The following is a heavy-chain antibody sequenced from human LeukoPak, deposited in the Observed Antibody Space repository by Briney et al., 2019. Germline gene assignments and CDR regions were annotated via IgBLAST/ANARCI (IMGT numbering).Heavy chain of an antibody. CDR3: ARSFFLEWLFMDY. CDR1: GFTFSSYW. Sequence: HPGGSLRLSCAASGFTFSSYWMSWVRQAPGKGLEWVANIKQDGSEKYYVDSVKGRSTISRDNAKNSLYLQMNSLRAEDTAVYYCARSFFLEWLFMDYWGQGTLVTVSS. J-gene: IGHJ4*02. V-gene: IGHV3-7*01. D-gene: IGHD3-3*01. CDR2: IKQDGSEK.